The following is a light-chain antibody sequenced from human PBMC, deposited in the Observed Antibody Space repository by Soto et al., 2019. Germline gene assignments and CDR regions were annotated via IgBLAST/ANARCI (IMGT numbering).Light chain of an antibody. CDR1: SSDVGAYKY. Sequence: QSALTQPPSASGSPGQSVTISCTGTSSDVGAYKYVSWYQQYPGKAPKLMIYEVSKRPSGVPDRFSGSKSGNTASLTVSELQAEDEADYYFASYAGSNIWVFGGGTKLTVL. J-gene: IGLJ3*02. CDR3: ASYAGSNIWV. CDR2: EVS. V-gene: IGLV2-8*01.